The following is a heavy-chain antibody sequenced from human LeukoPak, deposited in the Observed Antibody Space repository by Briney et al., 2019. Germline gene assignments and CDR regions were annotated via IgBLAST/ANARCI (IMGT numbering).Heavy chain of an antibody. V-gene: IGHV3-7*01. D-gene: IGHD1-26*01. J-gene: IGHJ4*02. CDR1: GFTFTTYW. Sequence: TGGSLRLSCAASGFTFTTYWMSWVRQAPGKGLEWVANIKQDGTEKYYVDSVKGRFTISRDNAKNSLYLQMNSLRAEDTAVYYCARGWVVGATAYWGQGTLVTVSS. CDR2: IKQDGTEK. CDR3: ARGWVVGATAY.